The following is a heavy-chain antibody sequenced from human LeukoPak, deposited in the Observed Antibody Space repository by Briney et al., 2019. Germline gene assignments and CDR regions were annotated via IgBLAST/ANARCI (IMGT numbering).Heavy chain of an antibody. D-gene: IGHD3-3*01. J-gene: IGHJ4*02. V-gene: IGHV3-23*01. CDR2: ISGSGGST. Sequence: GGSLRLSCAASGFTFSSYAMSWVRQAPGKGLEWDSAISGSGGSTYYADSVKGRLTISRDNSKNTLYLQMNSLKTEGTAVYYCTTDLSRWSATDYWGQGTLVTVSS. CDR3: TTDLSRWSATDY. CDR1: GFTFSSYA.